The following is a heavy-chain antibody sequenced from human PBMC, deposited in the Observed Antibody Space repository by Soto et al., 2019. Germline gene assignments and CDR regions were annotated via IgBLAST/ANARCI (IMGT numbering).Heavy chain of an antibody. V-gene: IGHV1-18*01. Sequence: QVQLVQSGAEVKKPGASVKVSCKASGYTFTSYGISWVRQAPGQGLEWMGWISAYNGNTNYAQKLQGRVTMTTDTSTSTAYMELRSLRSDDTAVYYCARVPSRPDRYCCGGSCYSSEARHWGQGTLVTVSS. CDR3: ARVPSRPDRYCCGGSCYSSEARH. CDR2: ISAYNGNT. J-gene: IGHJ4*02. D-gene: IGHD2-15*01. CDR1: GYTFTSYG.